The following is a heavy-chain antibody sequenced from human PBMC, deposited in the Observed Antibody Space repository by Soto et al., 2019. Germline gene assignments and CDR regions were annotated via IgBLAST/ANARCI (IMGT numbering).Heavy chain of an antibody. CDR2: ISSDSATI. Sequence: QVQMVESGGDLVKPGGSLRLSCAASGFTFSDHYMTWIRQSPGKGLEWVSYISSDSATIYYTDSVQGRFTVSRDNAKNSVYLQMNSLRAEDTAVYYCESDPYYYASYYWGQGTLVTVSS. J-gene: IGHJ4*02. CDR3: ESDPYYYASYY. D-gene: IGHD3-10*01. V-gene: IGHV3-11*01. CDR1: GFTFSDHY.